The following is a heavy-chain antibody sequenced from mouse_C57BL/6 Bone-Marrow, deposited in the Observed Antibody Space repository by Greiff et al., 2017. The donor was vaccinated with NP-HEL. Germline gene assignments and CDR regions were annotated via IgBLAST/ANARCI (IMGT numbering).Heavy chain of an antibody. CDR2: ISNLAYSI. V-gene: IGHV5-15*01. CDR3: ARLYYYGSSYGFAY. Sequence: EVNVVESGGGLVQPGGSLKLSCAASGFTFSDYGMAWVRQAPRKGPEWVAFISNLAYSIYYADTVTGRFTISRENAKNTLYLEMSSLRSEDTAMYYCARLYYYGSSYGFAYWGQGTLVTVSA. D-gene: IGHD1-1*01. J-gene: IGHJ3*01. CDR1: GFTFSDYG.